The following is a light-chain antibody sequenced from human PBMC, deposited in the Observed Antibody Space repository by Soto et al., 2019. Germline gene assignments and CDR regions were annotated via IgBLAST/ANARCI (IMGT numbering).Light chain of an antibody. V-gene: IGKV3-20*01. CDR1: QSVSSSY. CDR2: VAP. J-gene: IGKJ2*01. CDR3: QQYGSSPYA. Sequence: EIVLTQSPGTLSLSPGERATLSCRASQSVSSSYLAWYQQKTGQAPRLLIYVAPSRANGIPDRFSGSQSGTDFTLTTSRLEPEDIAVYYCQQYGSSPYAFGQGNKLEIK.